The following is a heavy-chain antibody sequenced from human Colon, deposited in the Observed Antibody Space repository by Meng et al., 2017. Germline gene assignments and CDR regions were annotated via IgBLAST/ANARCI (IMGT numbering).Heavy chain of an antibody. V-gene: IGHV1-8*03. CDR2: MNPKSGKT. D-gene: IGHD3-22*01. J-gene: IGHJ4*02. Sequence: ASVKVSCKASGDTFTNYDINWVRQATGQGLEWMGWMNPKSGKTGYAQKFQGRVTITRDTSIGTAYMELSTVTSEDTAVYYCARAGSGYYDSHFDSWGQGTLVTVSS. CDR3: ARAGSGYYDSHFDS. CDR1: GDTFTNYD.